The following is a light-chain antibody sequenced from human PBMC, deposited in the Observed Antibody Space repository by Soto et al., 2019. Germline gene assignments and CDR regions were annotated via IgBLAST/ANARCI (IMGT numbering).Light chain of an antibody. CDR1: QSISRY. J-gene: IGKJ1*01. CDR3: QQYGSSPPT. Sequence: EIVLTQSPGPLSLSPGKRTTLPGRASQSISRYLAWYKQKPGQGPRLLIYGASSRATGTPDRFSGSGSGTDFTLTINRLEPEDFALYYCQQYGSSPPTFGQGTKVDIK. CDR2: GAS. V-gene: IGKV3-20*01.